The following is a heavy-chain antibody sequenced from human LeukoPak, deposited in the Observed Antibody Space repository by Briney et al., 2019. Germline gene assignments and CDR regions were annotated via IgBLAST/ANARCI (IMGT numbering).Heavy chain of an antibody. CDR2: ISYDGSNK. CDR3: AKVPGPYYFDY. D-gene: IGHD7-27*01. V-gene: IGHV3-30*18. J-gene: IGHJ4*02. CDR1: GFSFSSYG. Sequence: GRSLRLSCAPSGFSFSSYGMHWVRQAPGKGLEWVAVISYDGSNKYYADSVKGRLTISRDNSKNTLYLEINSPRAEDTAVYYCAKVPGPYYFDYWGQGTPVTVSS.